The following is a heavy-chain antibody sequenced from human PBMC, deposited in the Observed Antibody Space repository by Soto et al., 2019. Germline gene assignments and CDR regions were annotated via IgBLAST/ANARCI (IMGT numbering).Heavy chain of an antibody. D-gene: IGHD3-16*01. CDR3: AMVDNYVTPTPQDV. V-gene: IGHV1-18*01. Sequence: QVQLVQSGDEMKKPGASVRVSCKASGYIFVNYGIAWVRQAPGQGLEWMGWISPYTGDTHSASKVQGRLTMTTDTYTSTDYMDLGSLTSDDTAVYYCAMVDNYVTPTPQDVWGQGTTVTVSS. CDR1: GYIFVNYG. CDR2: ISPYTGDT. J-gene: IGHJ6*02.